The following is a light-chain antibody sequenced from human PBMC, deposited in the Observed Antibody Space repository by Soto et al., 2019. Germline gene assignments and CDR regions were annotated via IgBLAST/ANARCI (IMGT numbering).Light chain of an antibody. CDR3: QQYNTYLTWT. J-gene: IGKJ1*01. CDR1: QSISSW. V-gene: IGKV1-5*01. Sequence: DIQMTQSPSTLSASVGDRVTITCRASQSISSWLAWYQQKPGKAPRLLIYDASNLESGVPSRFSGSGSGTEFTLTISSLQPEDAATYYCQQYNTYLTWTFGQGTKVDI. CDR2: DAS.